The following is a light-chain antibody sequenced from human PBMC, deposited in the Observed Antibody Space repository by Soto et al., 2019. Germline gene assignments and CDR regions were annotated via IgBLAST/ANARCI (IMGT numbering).Light chain of an antibody. CDR2: DAS. V-gene: IGKV3-15*01. CDR1: QSVGIN. Sequence: EIVMTQSPATLSVSPGEGATLSCRASQSVGINLAWYQRKPGQAPRLLIYDASTRATGVPARFSGSGSGTDFTLTISSLQSEDFAVYYCQHYNYWPYTFGQGTKVDIK. J-gene: IGKJ2*01. CDR3: QHYNYWPYT.